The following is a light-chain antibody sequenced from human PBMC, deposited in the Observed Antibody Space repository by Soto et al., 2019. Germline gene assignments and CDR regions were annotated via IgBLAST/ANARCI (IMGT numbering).Light chain of an antibody. J-gene: IGLJ1*01. V-gene: IGLV2-14*01. CDR2: EVS. CDR3: SLYTSSSTYV. Sequence: QSALTQPASVSGSPGQSITISCTGTSSDVGGYNYVSWYQQHPGKAPKLMIYEVSNRPSGVPNRFSGSKSGNTASLTISGLQAETEVDYYCSLYTSSSTYVFGTGTKLTVL. CDR1: SSDVGGYNY.